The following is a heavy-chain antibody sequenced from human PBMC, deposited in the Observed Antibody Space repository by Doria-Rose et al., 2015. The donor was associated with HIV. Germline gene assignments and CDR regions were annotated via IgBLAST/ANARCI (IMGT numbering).Heavy chain of an antibody. J-gene: IGHJ4*02. D-gene: IGHD6-13*01. CDR1: GVSLSSPGMG. Sequence: ESGSVLVKPTETLTLTCTVSGVSLSSPGMGVSWIRQPPGKALEWLANIFSDDGRSYKTSLKSRLTISRGTSKSQVVLTMTDMDPVDTATYYCARIKSSRWYHKYYFDFWGRGTLVIVSA. CDR3: ARIKSSRWYHKYYFDF. CDR2: IFSDDGR. V-gene: IGHV2-26*01.